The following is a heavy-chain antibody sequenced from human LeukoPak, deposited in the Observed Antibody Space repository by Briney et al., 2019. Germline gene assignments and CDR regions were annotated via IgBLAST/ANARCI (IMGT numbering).Heavy chain of an antibody. D-gene: IGHD3-22*01. CDR2: ISSSSSYV. Sequence: GGSLRLSCAASGFTFSSYSMNWVRQAPGKGLEWVSSISSSSSYVYYADSVKGRFTISRDNAKNSLYLQMNSLRAEDTAVYYCARDGGSSGYYYGSNFDYWGQGTLVTVSS. CDR1: GFTFSSYS. V-gene: IGHV3-21*01. J-gene: IGHJ4*02. CDR3: ARDGGSSGYYYGSNFDY.